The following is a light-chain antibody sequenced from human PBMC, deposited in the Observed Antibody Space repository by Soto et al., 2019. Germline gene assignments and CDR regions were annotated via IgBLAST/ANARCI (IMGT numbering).Light chain of an antibody. CDR1: QSVSSNY. CDR3: QQYGRSPWT. V-gene: IGKV3-20*01. Sequence: EIVLTQSPGTLSLSPGERATLSCRASQSVSSNYLAWYQQKPGQAPRLLIYAASSRATSIPDRFSGSGSGTDFALTISRLEAEDFAVYYGQQYGRSPWTFGQGTMVEIK. CDR2: AAS. J-gene: IGKJ1*01.